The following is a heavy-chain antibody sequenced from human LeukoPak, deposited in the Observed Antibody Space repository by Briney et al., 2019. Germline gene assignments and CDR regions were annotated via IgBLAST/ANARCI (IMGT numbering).Heavy chain of an antibody. CDR3: AKSRVAYCGGDCYWTLYGMDV. Sequence: PGRSLRLSCTGSGLSFSSHEWSWVRQAPEKGLEWVSGIASGVDARYYAPSVKGRFTISRDNSKNTLYLQMNSLRAEDTAVYYCAKSRVAYCGGDCYWTLYGMDVWGQGTTVTVSS. CDR2: IASGVDAR. D-gene: IGHD2-21*02. J-gene: IGHJ6*02. CDR1: GLSFSSHE. V-gene: IGHV3-23*01.